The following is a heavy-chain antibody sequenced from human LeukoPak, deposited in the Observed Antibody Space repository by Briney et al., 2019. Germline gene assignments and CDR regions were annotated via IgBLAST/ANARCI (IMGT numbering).Heavy chain of an antibody. V-gene: IGHV1-24*01. D-gene: IGHD3-9*01. CDR2: IIPIFGTA. Sequence: ASVKVSCKASGYSLTTYYMHWVRQAPGQGLEWIGGIIPIFGTANYAQKFQGRVTMTEDTSTDTAYMELSSLRSEDTAVYYCATALPNYDILTGSPPDYYGMDVWGQGTTVTVSS. J-gene: IGHJ6*02. CDR1: GYSLTTYY. CDR3: ATALPNYDILTGSPPDYYGMDV.